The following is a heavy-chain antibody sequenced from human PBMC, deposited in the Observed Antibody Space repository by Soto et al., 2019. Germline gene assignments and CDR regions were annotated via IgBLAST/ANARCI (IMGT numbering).Heavy chain of an antibody. Sequence: QVQLQESGPGLVKPSETLSLTCTVSGGSISGYYWSWIRQPPGKGLEWVGHIYFSGSTNYNPSLKSRVTISVDTSKNQFSLKLTSVTAADTAVYYCARNYEPAYGMHVWGQGTTVTVSS. V-gene: IGHV4-59*01. CDR3: ARNYEPAYGMHV. CDR2: IYFSGST. CDR1: GGSISGYY. D-gene: IGHD1-7*01. J-gene: IGHJ6*02.